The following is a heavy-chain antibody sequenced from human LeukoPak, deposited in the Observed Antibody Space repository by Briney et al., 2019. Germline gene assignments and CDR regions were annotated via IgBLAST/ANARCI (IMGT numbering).Heavy chain of an antibody. CDR2: IYYSGRT. Sequence: SSETLSPTCSVSGGSISSYYWNWIRQTPGKGLEWIGYIYYSGRTNYNPSLKSRVTISIDTSKNQFSLTLSSVTTADAAVYYCARGQKYRNGYTVTELGSGYFAYWGQGTLVTVSS. V-gene: IGHV4-59*01. CDR3: ARGQKYRNGYTVTELGSGYFAY. J-gene: IGHJ4*02. D-gene: IGHD5-18*01. CDR1: GGSISSYY.